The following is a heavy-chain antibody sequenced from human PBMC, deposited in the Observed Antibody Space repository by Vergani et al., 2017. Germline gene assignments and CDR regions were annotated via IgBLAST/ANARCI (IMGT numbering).Heavy chain of an antibody. CDR1: GFTFSSYA. Sequence: EVQLAESGGDLVQPGGSLRLSCGASGFTFSSYAMSWVRQAPGKGLEWVSAISGSGGSTYYADSVKGRFTISRDNAKSSLYLQMNSLRVEDTAVYYCARNRGYCRGHSCFGNLVGSAFYGMDVWGQGTTVTVS. CDR3: ARNRGYCRGHSCFGNLVGSAFYGMDV. V-gene: IGHV3-23*04. J-gene: IGHJ6*02. CDR2: ISGSGGST. D-gene: IGHD2-15*01.